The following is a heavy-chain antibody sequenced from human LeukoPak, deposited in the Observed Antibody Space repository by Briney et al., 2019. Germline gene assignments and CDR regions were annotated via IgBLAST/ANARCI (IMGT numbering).Heavy chain of an antibody. J-gene: IGHJ4*02. CDR1: GFTFDDYA. D-gene: IGHD3-9*01. CDR3: AKGRYFDWLSSIAAVDY. Sequence: PGGSLRLSCAASGFTFDDYAMHWVRQAPGKGLEWVSGISWNSGNIGYADSVKGRFTNSRDNAKSSLYLQMNSLRAEDTALYYCAKGRYFDWLSSIAAVDYWGQGTLVTAPS. CDR2: ISWNSGNI. V-gene: IGHV3-9*01.